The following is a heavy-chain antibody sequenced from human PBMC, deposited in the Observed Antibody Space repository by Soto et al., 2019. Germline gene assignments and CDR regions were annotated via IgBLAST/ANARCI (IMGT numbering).Heavy chain of an antibody. CDR1: GYSFTSYW. D-gene: IGHD6-19*01. CDR2: IDPSASYA. CDR3: ARDSSGWSTHYYGMDV. V-gene: IGHV5-10-1*01. J-gene: IGHJ6*02. Sequence: PXESLKISWKRSGYSFTSYWISWVRQMPGKGLEGMGRIDPSASYAKYSSSFQGHITISADKSNSTAYLQWSSLKASDTAMYYCARDSSGWSTHYYGMDVWGQGPTVTVSS.